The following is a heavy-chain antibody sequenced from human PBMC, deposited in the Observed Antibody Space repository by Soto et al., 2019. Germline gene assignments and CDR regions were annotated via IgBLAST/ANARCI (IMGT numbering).Heavy chain of an antibody. CDR1: GFSFSSYS. CDR2: ISSSSSYI. D-gene: IGHD2-15*01. V-gene: IGHV3-21*01. CDR3: ARDSVDKFFDY. Sequence: GGSLRLSCAASGFSFSSYSMNWVRQAPGKGLEWVSSISSSSSYIYYADSVKGRFTIPRDNAKNSLYLQMNSLRAEDTAVYYCARDSVDKFFDYWGQGTLVTVSS. J-gene: IGHJ4*02.